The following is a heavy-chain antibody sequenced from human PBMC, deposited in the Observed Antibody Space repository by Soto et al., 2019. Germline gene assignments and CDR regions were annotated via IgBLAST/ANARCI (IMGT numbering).Heavy chain of an antibody. CDR2: ILPMFGAV. J-gene: IGHJ6*02. Sequence: QMRLVQFGAEVKNSGSSVKVSCKASGGTSSNFVITWVRQVPGQGLEWLGGILPMFGAVKYAQKFQDRLTITADRSTNTASMELGSLRSEDTAVYYCARPKRSGYDRGDSYYHTMDVWGHGTTVTVS. V-gene: IGHV1-69*06. CDR3: ARPKRSGYDRGDSYYHTMDV. D-gene: IGHD3-3*01. CDR1: GGTSSNFV.